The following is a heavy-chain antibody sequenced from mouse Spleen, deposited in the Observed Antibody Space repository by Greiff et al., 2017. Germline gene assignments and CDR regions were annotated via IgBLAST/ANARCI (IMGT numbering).Heavy chain of an antibody. Sequence: VQLQQSGAELVRPGASVKLSCTASGFNIKDDYMHWVKQRPEQGLEWIGWIDPENGDTEYASKFQGKATITADTSSNTAYLQLSSLTSEDTAVYYCTTSGTGDYWGQGTSVTVSS. CDR3: TTSGTGDY. CDR1: GFNIKDDY. D-gene: IGHD2-14*01. J-gene: IGHJ4*01. CDR2: IDPENGDT. V-gene: IGHV14-4*01.